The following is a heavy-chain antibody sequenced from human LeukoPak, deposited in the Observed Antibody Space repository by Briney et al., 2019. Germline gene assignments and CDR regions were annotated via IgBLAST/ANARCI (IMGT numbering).Heavy chain of an antibody. V-gene: IGHV4-59*12. CDR1: GGSISSYY. Sequence: SETLSLTCTVSGGSISSYYWSWIRQPPGKGLEWIGYIYYTGSTNYNPSLKSRVTMSLDTSKNQFSLKLRSVTAADTAVYYCARGGNRCRYDYWGQGTLVTVSS. CDR3: ARGGNRCRYDY. CDR2: IYYTGST. J-gene: IGHJ4*02. D-gene: IGHD1-14*01.